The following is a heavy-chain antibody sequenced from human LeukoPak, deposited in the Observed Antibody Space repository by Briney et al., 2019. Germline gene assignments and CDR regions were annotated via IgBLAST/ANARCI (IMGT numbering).Heavy chain of an antibody. CDR3: ARDQDIYGNFDS. Sequence: GGSLRLSCAASEFTVSDDYMNWVRQAPGKGLEWVSLIFSGGSTYYADSVKGRFTISRDISKNTVYLQMNRVRAEDTAVYYCARDQDIYGNFDSWGQGTLVTVSS. V-gene: IGHV3-53*01. D-gene: IGHD5-18*01. CDR2: IFSGGST. J-gene: IGHJ4*02. CDR1: EFTVSDDY.